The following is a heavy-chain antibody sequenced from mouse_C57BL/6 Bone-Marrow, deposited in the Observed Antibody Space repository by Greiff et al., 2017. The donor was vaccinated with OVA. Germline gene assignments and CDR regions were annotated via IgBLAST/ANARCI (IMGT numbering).Heavy chain of an antibody. CDR3: ARGSYYSNYPYYAMDY. Sequence: QVQLQQSGAELVKPGASVKMSCKASGYTFTTYPIEWMKQNHGKSLEWIGNFHPYNDDTKYNEKFKGKATLTVEKSSSTVYLELSRLTSDDSAVYYCARGSYYSNYPYYAMDYWGQGTSVTVSS. CDR2: FHPYNDDT. CDR1: GYTFTTYP. V-gene: IGHV1-47*01. D-gene: IGHD2-5*01. J-gene: IGHJ4*01.